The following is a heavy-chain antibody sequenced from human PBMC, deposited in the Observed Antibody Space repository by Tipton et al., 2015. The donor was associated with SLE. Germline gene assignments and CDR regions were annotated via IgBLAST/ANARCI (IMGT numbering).Heavy chain of an antibody. Sequence: SLRLSCAASGFTFSSYAMHWVRQAPGKGLERVAVISYDGSNKYYADSVKGRFTISRDNSKNTLYLQMNSLRAEDTAVYYCARGPWGPGGYDSSGYYYFDYWGQGTLVTVSS. J-gene: IGHJ4*02. CDR3: ARGPWGPGGYDSSGYYYFDY. V-gene: IGHV3-30*04. CDR1: GFTFSSYA. CDR2: ISYDGSNK. D-gene: IGHD3-22*01.